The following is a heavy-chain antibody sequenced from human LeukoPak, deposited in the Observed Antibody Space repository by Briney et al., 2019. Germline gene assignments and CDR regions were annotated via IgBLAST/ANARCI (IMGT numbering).Heavy chain of an antibody. CDR2: IYSRGST. J-gene: IGHJ5*02. V-gene: IGHV4-39*07. CDR3: ARESGDYGYSSGWNWRANWFDP. Sequence: SETLSLTCIVSGGSISSSNYYWGWIRQSPGKGLEWIGSIYSRGSTYYNPSLKSRVIVSSDMSKNQFSLMLNSVTAADTAVYYCARESGDYGYSSGWNWRANWFDPWGQGTLVTVSS. CDR1: GGSISSSNYY. D-gene: IGHD6-19*01.